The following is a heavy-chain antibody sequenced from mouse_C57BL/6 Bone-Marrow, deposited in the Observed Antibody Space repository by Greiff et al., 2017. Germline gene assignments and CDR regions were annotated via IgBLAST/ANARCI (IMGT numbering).Heavy chain of an antibody. D-gene: IGHD1-1*01. J-gene: IGHJ1*03. CDR3: AKNYYGSSYWYFDV. V-gene: IGHV2-5*01. CDR1: GFSLTSYG. Sequence: VQGVESGPGLVQPSQSLSITCTVSGFSLTSYGVHWVRQSPGKGLEWLGVIWRGGSTDYTAAFMSRLSITKDNSKSQVFFKMNSLQADDTAIYXGAKNYYGSSYWYFDVWGTGTTVTVSS. CDR2: IWRGGST.